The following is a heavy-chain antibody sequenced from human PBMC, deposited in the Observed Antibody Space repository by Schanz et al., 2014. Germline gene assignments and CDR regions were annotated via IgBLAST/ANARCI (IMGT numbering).Heavy chain of an antibody. J-gene: IGHJ4*02. CDR2: LSFDSRHI. CDR1: GFSFDSYN. D-gene: IGHD1-1*01. Sequence: EVQLVESGGGLVKPGGSLRLSCTASGFSFDSYNMNWVRHSPGKGLEWVAFLSFDSRHIYYADSVKGRFTISRDNAKSSLHPQMNSLRADDTAVYYCARDGVAATTDFEYWGQGALVTVSS. V-gene: IGHV3-21*06. CDR3: ARDGVAATTDFEY.